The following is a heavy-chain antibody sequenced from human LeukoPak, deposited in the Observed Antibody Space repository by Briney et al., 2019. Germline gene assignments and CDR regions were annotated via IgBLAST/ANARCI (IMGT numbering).Heavy chain of an antibody. V-gene: IGHV3-30*18. J-gene: IGHJ6*02. D-gene: IGHD2-21*01. CDR1: GFTFSSYG. CDR2: ISYDGSNK. Sequence: PGRSLRLSCAASGFTFSSYGMHWVRQAPGKGLEWVAVISYDGSNKYYADSVKGRFTISRDNSKNTLYLQMNSLRAEGTAVYYCAKVVSFYYGMDVWGQGTTVTVSS. CDR3: AKVVSFYYGMDV.